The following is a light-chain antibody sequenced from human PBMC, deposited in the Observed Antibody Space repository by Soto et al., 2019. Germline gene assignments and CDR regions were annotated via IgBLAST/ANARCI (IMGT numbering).Light chain of an antibody. CDR2: AAS. CDR1: QSISTW. J-gene: IGKJ1*01. Sequence: DIQMTQSPSILSASVGDRVTITCRAGQSISTWLAWYQQKPGQAPKLLISAASNLESGVPSRFSGSGSGTEFTLTISGLQPDDFATDYCQQYNTYSWTF. V-gene: IGKV1-5*01. CDR3: QQYNTYSWT.